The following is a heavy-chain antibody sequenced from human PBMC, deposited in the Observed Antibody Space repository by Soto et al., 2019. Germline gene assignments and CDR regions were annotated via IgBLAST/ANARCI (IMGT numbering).Heavy chain of an antibody. CDR2: IKQDGSEK. V-gene: IGHV3-7*01. J-gene: IGHJ4*02. CDR1: GFTFSSYW. Sequence: SGGSLRLSCAASGFTFSSYWMSWVRQAPGKGLEWVANIKQDGSEKYYVDSVKGRFTISRDNAKNSLYLQMNSLRAEDTAVYYCARRRHYDFWSGYSAPFDYWGQGTLVTVSS. D-gene: IGHD3-3*01. CDR3: ARRRHYDFWSGYSAPFDY.